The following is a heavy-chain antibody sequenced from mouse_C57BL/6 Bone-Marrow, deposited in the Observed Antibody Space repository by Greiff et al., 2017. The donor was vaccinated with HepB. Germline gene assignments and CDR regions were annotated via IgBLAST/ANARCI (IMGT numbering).Heavy chain of an antibody. CDR1: GYTFTDYE. Sequence: QVQLQQSGAELVRPGASVTLSCKASGYTFTDYEMHWVKQTPVHGLEWIGAIDPETGGTAYNQKFKGKAILTADKSSSTAYMELRSLTSEDSAVYYCTRRDSSFDYWGQGTTRTVSS. D-gene: IGHD6-1*01. CDR2: IDPETGGT. CDR3: TRRDSSFDY. V-gene: IGHV1-15*01. J-gene: IGHJ2*01.